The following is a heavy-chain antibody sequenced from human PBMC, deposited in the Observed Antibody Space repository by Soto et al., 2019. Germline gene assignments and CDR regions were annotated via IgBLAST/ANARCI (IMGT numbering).Heavy chain of an antibody. J-gene: IGHJ6*02. Sequence: EVQLVESGGGLVKPGGSLRLSCAASGFTFSSYSMNWVRQAPGKGLEWVSSISSSSSYIYYADSVKGRFTISRDDAKNPPYLQMNGLKAEYTAVYYCARGCHCSGGSCYLELLMLSNCLSYYYGMDVWGQGTTVTVSS. CDR1: GFTFSSYS. CDR3: ARGCHCSGGSCYLELLMLSNCLSYYYGMDV. CDR2: ISSSSSYI. V-gene: IGHV3-21*01. D-gene: IGHD2-15*01.